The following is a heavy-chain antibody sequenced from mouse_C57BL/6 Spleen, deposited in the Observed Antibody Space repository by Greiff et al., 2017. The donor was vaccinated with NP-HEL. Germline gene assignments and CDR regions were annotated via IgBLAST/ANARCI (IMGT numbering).Heavy chain of an antibody. CDR2: IHPNSGST. Sequence: VQLQQPGAELVKPGASVKLSCKASGYTFTSYWMHWVKQRPGQGLEWIGLIHPNSGSTNYNEKFKSKATLTVDKSSSTAYMQLSSLTSEDSAGYYCARVHSNYYAMDYWGQGTSVTVSS. D-gene: IGHD2-5*01. CDR1: GYTFTSYW. V-gene: IGHV1-64*01. CDR3: ARVHSNYYAMDY. J-gene: IGHJ4*01.